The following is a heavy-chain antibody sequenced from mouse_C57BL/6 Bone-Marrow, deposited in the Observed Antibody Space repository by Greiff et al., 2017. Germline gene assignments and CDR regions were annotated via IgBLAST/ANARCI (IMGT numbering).Heavy chain of an antibody. D-gene: IGHD2-3*01. CDR1: GFTFSSYA. V-gene: IGHV5-4*03. Sequence: EVKLVESGGGLVKPGGSLKLSCAASGFTFSSYAMSWVRQTPEKRLEWVATISDGGSYTYYPDNVKGRFTISTDNAKNNLYLQMSHLKSEDTALYYCARGYYEVYYAMDYWGQGTSVTVSS. CDR2: ISDGGSYT. CDR3: ARGYYEVYYAMDY. J-gene: IGHJ4*01.